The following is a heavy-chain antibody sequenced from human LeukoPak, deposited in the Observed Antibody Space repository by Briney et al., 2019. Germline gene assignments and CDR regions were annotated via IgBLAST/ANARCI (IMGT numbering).Heavy chain of an antibody. CDR3: ARGGGCSGGSCYSTTPYYYYGMDV. CDR1: GFTFSSYW. Sequence: PGGSLRLSCAASGFTFSSYWMSWVRQAPGKGLEWVANIKQDGSEKYYVDSVKGRFTICRDNAKNSLYLQMNSLRAEDTAVYYCARGGGCSGGSCYSTTPYYYYGMDVWGQGTTVTVSS. CDR2: IKQDGSEK. D-gene: IGHD2-15*01. V-gene: IGHV3-7*01. J-gene: IGHJ6*02.